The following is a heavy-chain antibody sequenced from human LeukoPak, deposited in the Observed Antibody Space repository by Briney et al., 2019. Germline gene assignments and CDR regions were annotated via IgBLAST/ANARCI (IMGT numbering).Heavy chain of an antibody. CDR2: IYTSGST. CDR1: GGSISSYY. D-gene: IGHD3-10*01. J-gene: IGHJ4*02. Sequence: SETLSLTCTVSGGSISSYYWSWIRQPAGKGLEWIGRIYTSGSTNYNPSLKSRVTMSVDTSKNQFSLDLKSVTAADTAMYYCARDGVVTMELDFWGQGTLVTVSS. V-gene: IGHV4-4*07. CDR3: ARDGVVTMELDF.